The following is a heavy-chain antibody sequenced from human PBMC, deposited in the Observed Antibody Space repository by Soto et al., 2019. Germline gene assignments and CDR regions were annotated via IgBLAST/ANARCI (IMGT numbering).Heavy chain of an antibody. CDR3: ARDVSGPFDY. CDR1: GGTFSSYA. V-gene: IGHV1-69*13. Sequence: SVKVSCKASGGTFSSYAISWVRQAPGQGLEWMGGIIPIFGTANYAQRFQGRVTITADESTSTAYMELSSLRSEDAAVYYCARDVSGPFDYWGQGTLVTVSS. J-gene: IGHJ4*02. CDR2: IIPIFGTA.